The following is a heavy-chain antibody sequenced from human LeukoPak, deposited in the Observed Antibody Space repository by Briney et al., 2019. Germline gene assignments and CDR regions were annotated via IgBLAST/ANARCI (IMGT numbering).Heavy chain of an antibody. CDR1: GYTFTGYY. CDR2: INPNSGGT. Sequence: ASVTVSCKASGYTFTGYYIHWVRQAPGQGLEWMGWINPNSGGTNYAQKFQGRVTMTRDTSISTAYMELSGLISDDTAVYYCAKDRAEYYDILTGVSRWFDPWGQGTLVTVSS. D-gene: IGHD3-9*01. J-gene: IGHJ5*02. CDR3: AKDRAEYYDILTGVSRWFDP. V-gene: IGHV1-2*02.